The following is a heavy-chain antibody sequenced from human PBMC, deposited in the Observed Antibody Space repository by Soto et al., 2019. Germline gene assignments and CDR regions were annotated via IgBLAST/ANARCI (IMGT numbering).Heavy chain of an antibody. CDR1: GFTFDDYA. J-gene: IGHJ4*02. V-gene: IGHV3-9*01. Sequence: SLKISCAASGFTFDDYAMHWVRQAPGKGLEWVSGISWNSGSIGYADSVKGRFTISRDNAKNSLYLQMNSLRAEDTALYYCAKDGAEAVACHTNFDYWGQGTLVTVSS. CDR2: ISWNSGSI. CDR3: AKDGAEAVACHTNFDY. D-gene: IGHD6-19*01.